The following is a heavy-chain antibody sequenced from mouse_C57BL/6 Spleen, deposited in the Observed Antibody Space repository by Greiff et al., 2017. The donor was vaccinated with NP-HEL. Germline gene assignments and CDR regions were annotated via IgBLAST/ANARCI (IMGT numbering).Heavy chain of an antibody. D-gene: IGHD1-1*01. V-gene: IGHV1-64*01. CDR1: GYTFTSYW. CDR2: IHPNSGST. J-gene: IGHJ4*01. Sequence: QVQLQQPGAELVKPGASVKLSCKASGYTFTSYWMHWVKQRPGQGLEWIGMIHPNSGSTNYNEKFKSKATLTVDKSSSTAYMQLSSLTSEDSAVYYCAGITTVVEAMDYWGQGTSVTVSS. CDR3: AGITTVVEAMDY.